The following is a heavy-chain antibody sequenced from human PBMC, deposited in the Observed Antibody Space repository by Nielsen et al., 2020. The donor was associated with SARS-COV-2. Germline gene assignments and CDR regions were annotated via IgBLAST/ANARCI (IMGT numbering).Heavy chain of an antibody. CDR1: GGSINSSNYY. Sequence: SETLSLTCTVSGGSINSSNYYWGWIRQPPGKGLEWLGNIFYSGSTYYNPSLKSRVTISVDTSKNQFSLKLSSVTAADTAVYYCARRGGYGTQYFDYWGQGTLVTVSS. CDR3: ARRGGYGTQYFDY. V-gene: IGHV4-39*01. CDR2: IFYSGST. J-gene: IGHJ4*02. D-gene: IGHD3-16*01.